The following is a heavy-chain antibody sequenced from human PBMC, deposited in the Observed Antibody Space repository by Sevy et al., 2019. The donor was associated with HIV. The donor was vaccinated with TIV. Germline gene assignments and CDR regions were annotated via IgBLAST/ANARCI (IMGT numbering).Heavy chain of an antibody. CDR1: GYTLSKLS. J-gene: IGHJ6*02. CDR2: VDPEDGET. Sequence: ASVKVSCMVSGYTLSKLSMHWVRQAPGKGPEWMGGVDPEDGETIYAQKFQGRVTMTEDTSTDTAYMELSSLRSEDTAVYYCATLDFWSDYPLYGMDVWVQGTTVTVSS. CDR3: ATLDFWSDYPLYGMDV. D-gene: IGHD3-3*01. V-gene: IGHV1-24*01.